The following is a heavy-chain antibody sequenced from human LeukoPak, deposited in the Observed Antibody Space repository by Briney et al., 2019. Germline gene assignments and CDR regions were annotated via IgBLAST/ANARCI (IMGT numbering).Heavy chain of an antibody. CDR3: TRAKRIIMIRGVITRYFDY. CDR1: GGSFSTYY. CDR2: INHSGST. V-gene: IGHV4-34*01. D-gene: IGHD3-10*01. J-gene: IGHJ4*02. Sequence: SETLSLTCGVYGGSFSTYYWSWIRQPPRKGLEWIGEINHSGSTNYNPSLKSRVTISVDTSKNQFSLKLSSVTAADTAVYYCTRAKRIIMIRGVITRYFDYWGQGTLVTVSS.